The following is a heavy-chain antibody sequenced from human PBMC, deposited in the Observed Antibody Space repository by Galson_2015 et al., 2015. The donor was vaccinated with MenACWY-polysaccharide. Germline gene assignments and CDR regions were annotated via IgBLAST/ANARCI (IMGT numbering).Heavy chain of an antibody. V-gene: IGHV3-48*02. CDR1: GFTFGNYG. Sequence: SLRLSCAASGFTFGNYGMSWVRQAPGKGLEWVSYISGSSSTIYYADSVKGRFTISRDNAKNSLSLQVNSLRDDDTAVYHCARKGSGWYVFDYWGQGTLVTVSS. D-gene: IGHD6-19*01. CDR2: ISGSSSTI. J-gene: IGHJ4*02. CDR3: ARKGSGWYVFDY.